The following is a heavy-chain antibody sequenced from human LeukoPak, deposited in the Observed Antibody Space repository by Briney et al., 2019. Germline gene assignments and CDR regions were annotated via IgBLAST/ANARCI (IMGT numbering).Heavy chain of an antibody. CDR3: AKESTYYYDSSGIVDY. CDR1: GFTFSSYA. V-gene: IGHV3-23*01. CDR2: ISGSGGST. Sequence: GGSLRLSCAASGFTFSSYAMSWVRQAPGKGLGWVSAISGSGGSTYYADSVKGRFTISRDNSKNTLYLQMNSLRAEDTAVYYCAKESTYYYDSSGIVDYWGQGTLVTVSS. D-gene: IGHD3-22*01. J-gene: IGHJ4*02.